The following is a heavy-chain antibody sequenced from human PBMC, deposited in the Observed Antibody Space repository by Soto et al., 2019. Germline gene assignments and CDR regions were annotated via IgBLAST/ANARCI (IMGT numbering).Heavy chain of an antibody. CDR3: ARHDGFSSGWIFDY. CDR1: GGSISSGGYY. D-gene: IGHD6-19*01. Sequence: SETLSLTCTVSGGSISSGGYYWSWIRQHPGKGLEWIGYIYDSGSTNYNPSLKSRVTISVDTSNNQLSLKLRSVTAADTAVYYCARHDGFSSGWIFDYWGHGTLVTVSS. CDR2: IYDSGST. V-gene: IGHV4-61*08. J-gene: IGHJ4*01.